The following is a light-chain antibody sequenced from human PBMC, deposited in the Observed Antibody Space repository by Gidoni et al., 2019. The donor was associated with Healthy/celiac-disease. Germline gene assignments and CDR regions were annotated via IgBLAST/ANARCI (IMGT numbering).Light chain of an antibody. CDR3: QQYNNWPPYT. V-gene: IGKV3-15*01. J-gene: IGKJ2*01. CDR2: GAS. Sequence: EIVMTQSPATLSVSPGERATLSCRASQIVSSNLAWYQQNPGQAPRLLIDGASTRATGIPARFSGSGSGTEFTLTISSLQSEDFAVYYCQQYNNWPPYTFGQXTKLEIK. CDR1: QIVSSN.